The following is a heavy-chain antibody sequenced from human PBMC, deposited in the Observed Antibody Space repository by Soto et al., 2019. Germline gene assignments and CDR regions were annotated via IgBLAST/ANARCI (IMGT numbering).Heavy chain of an antibody. D-gene: IGHD4-17*01. V-gene: IGHV4-31*03. J-gene: IGHJ4*02. CDR2: IYYSGRT. CDR3: ASVIGGDSEFYFDY. Sequence: PSETLSLTCTVSGVSISSGGYYWGWIRQHPGKGLEWIGNIYYSGRTYYNPSLKSRVIMSVDTSKNHFSLNLSSVTAADTAIYYSASVIGGDSEFYFDYWGQGTLVTVSS. CDR1: GVSISSGGYY.